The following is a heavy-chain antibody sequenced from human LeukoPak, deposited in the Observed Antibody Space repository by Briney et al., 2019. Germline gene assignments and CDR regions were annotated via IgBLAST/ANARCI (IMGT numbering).Heavy chain of an antibody. D-gene: IGHD3-16*01. J-gene: IGHJ4*02. CDR2: ISDSGGRT. V-gene: IGHV3-23*01. CDR1: GITLSNYG. CDR3: ARTRVDTTTFDYFDY. Sequence: GSLRLSCAVSGITLSNYGMSWVRQAPGKGLEWVAGISDSGGRTNYADSVKGRFTISRDNPKNTLYLQMNSLRAEDTAVYYCARTRVDTTTFDYFDYWGQGTLVTVSS.